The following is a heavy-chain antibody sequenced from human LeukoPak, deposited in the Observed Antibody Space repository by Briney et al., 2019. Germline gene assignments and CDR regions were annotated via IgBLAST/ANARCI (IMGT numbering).Heavy chain of an antibody. Sequence: SETLSLTCTVSGGSISSSSYYWGWIRQPPGKGLEWIGSIYYSGSTYYNPSLKSRVTISVDTSKNQFSLKLSSVTAANTAVYYCARDLDRWYFDYWGQGTLVTVSS. D-gene: IGHD1-1*01. CDR1: GGSISSSSYY. V-gene: IGHV4-39*07. CDR2: IYYSGST. J-gene: IGHJ4*02. CDR3: ARDLDRWYFDY.